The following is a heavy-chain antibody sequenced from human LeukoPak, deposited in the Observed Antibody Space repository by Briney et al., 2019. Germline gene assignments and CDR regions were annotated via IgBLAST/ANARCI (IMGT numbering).Heavy chain of an antibody. J-gene: IGHJ4*02. CDR1: GGSFSGYY. D-gene: IGHD3-3*01. Sequence: PSETLSLTCAVYGGSFSGYYWSWIRQPPGKGLEWIGEINHSGSTNYNPSLKSRVTISVDTSKNQFSLKVSSVTAADTAVYYCARGLKHYDFWSGYYYYFDYWGQGTLVTVSS. V-gene: IGHV4-34*01. CDR3: ARGLKHYDFWSGYYYYFDY. CDR2: INHSGST.